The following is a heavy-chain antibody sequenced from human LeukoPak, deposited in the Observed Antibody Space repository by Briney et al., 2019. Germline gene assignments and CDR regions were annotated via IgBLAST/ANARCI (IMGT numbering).Heavy chain of an antibody. J-gene: IGHJ3*02. V-gene: IGHV4-61*02. CDR1: GGSISSGSYY. CDR2: IYTSGST. Sequence: PSETLSLTCTVSGGSISSGSYYWSWIRQPAGKGLEWIGRIYTSGSTNYNPSLKGRVTISVDTSKNQFSLKLSSVTAADTAVYYCARGHPNYYVSFDIWGQGTMVTVSS. D-gene: IGHD3-22*01. CDR3: ARGHPNYYVSFDI.